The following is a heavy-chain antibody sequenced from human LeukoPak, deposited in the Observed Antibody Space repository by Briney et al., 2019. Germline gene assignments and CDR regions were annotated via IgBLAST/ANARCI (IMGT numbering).Heavy chain of an antibody. Sequence: GGSLRLSCAASGFTFSTYAMSWVRQAPGKGLEWASASRGNGGRTDYADSVEGRFTTSRDNSKNTVYLQMNSLRAEDTAVYYCAKADDTVATNFDSWGQGPLVTVSS. CDR2: SRGNGGRT. CDR1: GFTFSTYA. CDR3: AKADDTVATNFDS. D-gene: IGHD4-17*01. J-gene: IGHJ4*02. V-gene: IGHV3-23*01.